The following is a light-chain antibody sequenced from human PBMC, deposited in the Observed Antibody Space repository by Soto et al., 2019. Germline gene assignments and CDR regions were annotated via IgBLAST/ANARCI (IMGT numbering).Light chain of an antibody. CDR3: QQRGDWPPIT. CDR1: QSVGTY. V-gene: IGKV3-11*01. J-gene: IGKJ5*01. CDR2: DAS. Sequence: DIVLTQFPATLSLSPGERATLSCRASQSVGTYLAWYQHKPGQAPRLLIYDASKRAIGIPARFSGSGSGTDFALTISSLEPEDFAVYYCQQRGDWPPITFGQGTRLEMK.